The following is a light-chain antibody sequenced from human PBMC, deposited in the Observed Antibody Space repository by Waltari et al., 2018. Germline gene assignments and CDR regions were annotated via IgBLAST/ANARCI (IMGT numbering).Light chain of an antibody. CDR3: SSYTASSTWV. CDR1: SSDIGDYNY. CDR2: DVT. V-gene: IGLV2-14*01. J-gene: IGLJ3*02. Sequence: QSALTQPASVSGSPGQSITISCIGTSSDIGDYNYVSWYQQHVGKAPKLMIYDVTKRPSGVSYRFSGSSAGNTASLTISGLQAEDEADYYCSSYTASSTWVFGGGTKLTVL.